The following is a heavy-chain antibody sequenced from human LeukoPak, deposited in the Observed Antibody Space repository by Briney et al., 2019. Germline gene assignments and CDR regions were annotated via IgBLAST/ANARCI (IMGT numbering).Heavy chain of an antibody. V-gene: IGHV3-74*01. CDR1: GFTASGYW. CDR3: ARDGQGTISLDY. CDR2: ITEDGSGK. J-gene: IGHJ4*02. Sequence: TGGSLRLSCAASGFTASGYWMHWVRQHPAGGLMWLSYITEDGSGKSYEDSVRGRFTISRDNAKNTVHLQMNSLRVDDTAVYYCARDGQGTISLDYWGQGTPVTVSS. D-gene: IGHD2/OR15-2a*01.